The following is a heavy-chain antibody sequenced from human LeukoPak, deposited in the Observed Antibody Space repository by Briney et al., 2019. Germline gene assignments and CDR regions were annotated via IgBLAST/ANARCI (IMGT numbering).Heavy chain of an antibody. CDR2: INPNSGGT. D-gene: IGHD3-10*01. CDR3: AYGSGSYYNRLYGMDV. Sequence: ASVKVSLKASGYTFTGYYMHWGRQAPGQGREWMGWINPNSGGTNYAQKFQGRVTMTRDTSISTAYMELSRLRSDDTAVYYCAYGSGSYYNRLYGMDVWGQGTTVTVSS. V-gene: IGHV1-2*02. J-gene: IGHJ6*02. CDR1: GYTFTGYY.